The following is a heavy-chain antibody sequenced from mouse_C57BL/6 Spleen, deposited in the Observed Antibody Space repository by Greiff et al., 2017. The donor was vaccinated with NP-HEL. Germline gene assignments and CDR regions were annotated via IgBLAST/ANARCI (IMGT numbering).Heavy chain of an antibody. Sequence: EVKVVESGGGLVKPGGSLKLSCAASGFTFSSYAMSWVRQTPEKRLEWVATISDGGSYTYYPDNVKGRFTISRDNAKNNLYLQMSHLKSEDTAMYYCARDRPVGYFDYWGQGTTLTVSS. J-gene: IGHJ2*01. D-gene: IGHD1-1*01. CDR3: ARDRPVGYFDY. CDR1: GFTFSSYA. CDR2: ISDGGSYT. V-gene: IGHV5-4*01.